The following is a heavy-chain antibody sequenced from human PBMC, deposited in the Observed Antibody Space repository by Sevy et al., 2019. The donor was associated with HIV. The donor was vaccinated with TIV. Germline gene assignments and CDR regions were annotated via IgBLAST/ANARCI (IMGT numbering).Heavy chain of an antibody. Sequence: CGCLRLSCAASQFTFRDYTMNWVRQTPGKGLEGISYISSGSSYIRYADSVKGRFTISRYNAENSLYLQMNRLRAEDTGVYFCTRDRDYYGSGTYDYWGQGTLVTVSS. J-gene: IGHJ4*02. CDR1: QFTFRDYT. CDR2: ISSGSSYI. V-gene: IGHV3-21*06. D-gene: IGHD3-10*01. CDR3: TRDRDYYGSGTYDY.